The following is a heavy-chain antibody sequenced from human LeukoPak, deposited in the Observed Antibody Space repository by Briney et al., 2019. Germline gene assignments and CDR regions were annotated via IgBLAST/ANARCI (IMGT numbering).Heavy chain of an antibody. CDR3: ASTVTTDFFDY. J-gene: IGHJ4*02. CDR2: ISSSNSTI. D-gene: IGHD4-11*01. V-gene: IGHV3-48*02. CDR1: GFRLSSSS. Sequence: PGGPVTLLCAPCGFRLSSSSMKWVRQAPGKGLEWVSYISSSNSTIYYAHSVKGRFTISRNNAKNSLYLQMNSLRDEDTAVYYCASTVTTDFFDYWGQGTLVTVSS.